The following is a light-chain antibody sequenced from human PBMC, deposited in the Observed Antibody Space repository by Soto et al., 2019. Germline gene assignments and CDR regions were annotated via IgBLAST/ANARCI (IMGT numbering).Light chain of an antibody. Sequence: QSVLTQPRSLSGSPGQSVTISCTGTISDVGGHNYVSWYQQYPGKAPRLLLSSVSKRPSGVPDRFSGSKSGNTASLTISGLQAEDEADYYCCSYAGSYTYVFGTGTKVTVL. CDR1: ISDVGGHNY. V-gene: IGLV2-11*01. CDR3: CSYAGSYTYV. J-gene: IGLJ1*01. CDR2: SVS.